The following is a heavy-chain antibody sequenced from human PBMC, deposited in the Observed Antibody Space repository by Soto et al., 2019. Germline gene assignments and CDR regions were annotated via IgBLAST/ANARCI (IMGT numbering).Heavy chain of an antibody. CDR1: GGSMSNNY. CDR2: VFYTGST. V-gene: IGHV4-59*01. D-gene: IGHD4-17*01. Sequence: QVHLQESGPGLVKPSETLSLFCNVSGGSMSNNYWSWIRQAPGKGLEWIGYVFYTGSTNYNPSLKSRVSISVDTSKTPFSLRLNSVTAADTAVYYCARSLTVTRFDQWGQGTRVTVS. CDR3: ARSLTVTRFDQ. J-gene: IGHJ4*02.